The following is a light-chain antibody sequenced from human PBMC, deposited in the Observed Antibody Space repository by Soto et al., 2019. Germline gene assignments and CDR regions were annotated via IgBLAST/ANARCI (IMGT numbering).Light chain of an antibody. CDR2: EVS. Sequence: QSVLTQPASVSGSPGQSITITCTGTSSDGGGYNYVCWYQQHPGKAPKRMIYEVSNRPSGVSTRFCGSKSVNTASLTISGVQAEDEADYYCSSYTSGSTLDVFGTRTKVTVL. CDR1: SSDGGGYNY. V-gene: IGLV2-14*01. J-gene: IGLJ1*01. CDR3: SSYTSGSTLDV.